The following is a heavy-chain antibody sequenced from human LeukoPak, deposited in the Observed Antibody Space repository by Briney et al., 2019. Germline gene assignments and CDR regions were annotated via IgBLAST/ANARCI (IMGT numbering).Heavy chain of an antibody. CDR3: ASLEFPYYYASGSYSGYFDY. CDR1: GGSISSSSYY. CDR2: IYYSGST. Sequence: KSSETLSLTCTVSGGSISSSSYYWGWIRQPPGKGLEWIGSIYYSGSTYYNPSVKSRVTISVDTSKNQFSLRLSSVTAADTAVYFCASLEFPYYYASGSYSGYFDYWGQGTLVTVSS. D-gene: IGHD3-10*01. V-gene: IGHV4-39*01. J-gene: IGHJ4*02.